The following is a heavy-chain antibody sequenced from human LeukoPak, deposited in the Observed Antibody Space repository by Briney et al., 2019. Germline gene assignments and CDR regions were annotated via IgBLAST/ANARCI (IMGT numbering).Heavy chain of an antibody. D-gene: IGHD3-10*01. CDR2: IKQDGSEK. CDR3: ARDSHPPYYYGSGSDYSPHFFDI. CDR1: GFTFSNYA. V-gene: IGHV3-7*01. J-gene: IGHJ3*02. Sequence: PGGSLRLSCAASGFTFSNYAMHWVRQAPGKGLEWVANIKQDGSEKYYVDSVKGRFTISRDNAKNSLYLQMNSLRAEDTAVYYCARDSHPPYYYGSGSDYSPHFFDIWGQGTMVTVSS.